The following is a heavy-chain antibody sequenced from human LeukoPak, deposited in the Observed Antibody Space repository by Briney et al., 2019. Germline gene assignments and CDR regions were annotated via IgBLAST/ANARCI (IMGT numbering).Heavy chain of an antibody. V-gene: IGHV3-23*01. CDR2: ISDSGGST. Sequence: PGGSLRLSCAASGFTFNKCAMSWVRQAPGKRLEWVSAISDSGGSTYYADSVKGRFTISRDNSRNTLYLQMNSLTAEDTAVYYCAKVYTGSYYVDAFDIWGQGTLVTVSS. CDR3: AKVYTGSYYVDAFDI. J-gene: IGHJ3*02. CDR1: GFTFNKCA. D-gene: IGHD1-26*01.